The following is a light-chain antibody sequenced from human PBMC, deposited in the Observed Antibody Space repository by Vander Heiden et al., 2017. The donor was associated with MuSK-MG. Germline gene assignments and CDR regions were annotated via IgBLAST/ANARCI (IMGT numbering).Light chain of an antibody. CDR2: RNN. J-gene: IGLJ2*01. CDR1: SSNIGSNT. Sequence: QSVLTQPPSSSGTPGKRVPFSFSGSSSNIGSNTVNWYQQRPGMAPKLLIYRNNQRPSGVPDRFSGSKSGTSASLAISGLQSEDEADYYCAAWDDSLNGVVFGGGTKLTVL. CDR3: AAWDDSLNGVV. V-gene: IGLV1-44*01.